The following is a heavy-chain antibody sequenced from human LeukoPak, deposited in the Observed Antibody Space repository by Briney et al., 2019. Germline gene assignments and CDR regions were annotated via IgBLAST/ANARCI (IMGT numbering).Heavy chain of an antibody. CDR3: ARDSPRDYYGSGSVKGPHY. CDR1: GFTFSTSW. J-gene: IGHJ4*02. Sequence: GGSLRLSCAASGFTFSTSWMSWVRQAPGKGLEWVSYISSSSSTIYYADSVKGRFTISRDNAKNSLYLQMNSLRAEDTAVYYCARDSPRDYYGSGSVKGPHYWGQGTLVTVSS. D-gene: IGHD3-10*01. CDR2: ISSSSSTI. V-gene: IGHV3-48*04.